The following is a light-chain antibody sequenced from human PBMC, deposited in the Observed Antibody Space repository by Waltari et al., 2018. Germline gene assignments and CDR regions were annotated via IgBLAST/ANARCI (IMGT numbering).Light chain of an antibody. CDR1: QTVTNNY. CDR3: HLYGSART. V-gene: IGKV3-20*01. J-gene: IGKJ4*01. Sequence: NVLTQSPGTLSLSPGERATLSCRASQTVTNNYLAWYQQQPGQAPRLPIYGVSSRATGIPDRFSGSGSGTDFTLTIGRLEPEDSAVYFCHLYGSARTFGGGTRVEIK. CDR2: GVS.